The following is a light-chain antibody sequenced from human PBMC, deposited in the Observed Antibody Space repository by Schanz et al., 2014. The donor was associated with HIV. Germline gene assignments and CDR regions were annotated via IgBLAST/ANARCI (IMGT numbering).Light chain of an antibody. Sequence: SYELTQPPSVSVAPGKTASITCGGNNLGSKSVHWYQQRPGQAPILVIYYDTDRPSGIPERFSGSHAGQTATLIISRVEAGDEADYYCQVWESSTGVVFGGGTKLPVL. J-gene: IGLJ2*01. V-gene: IGLV3-21*01. CDR3: QVWESSTGVV. CDR2: YDT. CDR1: NLGSKS.